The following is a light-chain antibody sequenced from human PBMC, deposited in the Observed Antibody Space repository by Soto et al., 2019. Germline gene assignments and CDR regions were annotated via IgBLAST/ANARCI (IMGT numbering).Light chain of an antibody. CDR3: TSYTSSSTHVV. CDR2: EVS. CDR1: SSDVGGYNY. V-gene: IGLV2-14*01. Sequence: QSALTQPASVSGSPGQSITISCTGTSSDVGGYNYVSWYQQHPGKAPKLMIYEVSNRPSGVSNRFSGSKSGNTASLTIAGLQAEDEADYSCTSYTSSSTHVVVGGGTKLTVL. J-gene: IGLJ2*01.